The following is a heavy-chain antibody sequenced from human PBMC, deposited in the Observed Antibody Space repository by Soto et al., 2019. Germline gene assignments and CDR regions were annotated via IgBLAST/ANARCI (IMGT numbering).Heavy chain of an antibody. CDR2: IYHSGST. Sequence: SETLSLTCAVSGGSISSSNWWSWVRQPPGKGLGWIGEIYHSGSTNYNPSLKSRVTISVDKSKNQFSLKLSSVTAADTAVYYCARDRLSIAAAGISYYGMDVWGQGTTVTVSS. CDR3: ARDRLSIAAAGISYYGMDV. J-gene: IGHJ6*02. V-gene: IGHV4-4*02. CDR1: GGSISSSNW. D-gene: IGHD6-13*01.